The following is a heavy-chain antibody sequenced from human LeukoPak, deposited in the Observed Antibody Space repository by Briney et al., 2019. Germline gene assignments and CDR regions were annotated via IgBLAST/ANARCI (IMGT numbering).Heavy chain of an antibody. D-gene: IGHD3-22*01. Sequence: SETLSLTCAVYGGSFSGYYWSWIRQPPGKGLEWIGEINHSGSTNYNPSLKSRVTISEDTSENRIFLRLSSVTAADTAVYFCARGFTVMDAFDIWGPGSMVAVSS. V-gene: IGHV4-34*01. CDR1: GGSFSGYY. CDR3: ARGFTVMDAFDI. J-gene: IGHJ3*02. CDR2: INHSGST.